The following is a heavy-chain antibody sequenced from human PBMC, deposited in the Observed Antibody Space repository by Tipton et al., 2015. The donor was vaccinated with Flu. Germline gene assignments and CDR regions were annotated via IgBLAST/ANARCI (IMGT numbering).Heavy chain of an antibody. CDR1: GGSLSSFY. V-gene: IGHV4-4*07. D-gene: IGHD5-18*01. Sequence: TLSLTCTVSGGSLSSFYWTWIRQSAGKGLEWIGRVYSSGTTNFNPSLKSRVTMSVDTSKNQFSLKLSSVTAADTAVYYCARLAYSYDIRGYYFDSWGQGTLVTVSS. J-gene: IGHJ4*02. CDR3: ARLAYSYDIRGYYFDS. CDR2: VYSSGTT.